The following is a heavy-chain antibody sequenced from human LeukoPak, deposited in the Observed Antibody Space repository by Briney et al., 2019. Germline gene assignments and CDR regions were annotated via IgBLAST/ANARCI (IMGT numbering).Heavy chain of an antibody. V-gene: IGHV4-34*01. CDR2: ISHGGDT. Sequence: SETLSLTCAVHGGSVRGSFWSWSRQPPGKGLEYIGEISHGGDTTYNPSLKSRVTISLDESKSQFSLNMISVTAADTAMYYCARHEYGSPSAAFDSWGQGTMVIVSS. J-gene: IGHJ3*01. D-gene: IGHD6-6*01. CDR1: GGSVRGSF. CDR3: ARHEYGSPSAAFDS.